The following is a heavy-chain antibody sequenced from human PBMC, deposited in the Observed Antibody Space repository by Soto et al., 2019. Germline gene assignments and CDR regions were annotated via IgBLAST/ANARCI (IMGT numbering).Heavy chain of an antibody. CDR3: AKGARGYSPAAMDV. CDR1: EFSFGGYA. CDR2: ISGSGSTA. D-gene: IGHD5-18*01. Sequence: EVQLLESGGGLVQPGGSLRLSCAASEFSFGGYATSWVRLAPGKGLEWVSGISGSGSTAFYADSVRGRFTISRDNSKNTLYLQMNSLRAEDTAVYYCAKGARGYSPAAMDVWGQGTTVTVSS. J-gene: IGHJ6*02. V-gene: IGHV3-23*01.